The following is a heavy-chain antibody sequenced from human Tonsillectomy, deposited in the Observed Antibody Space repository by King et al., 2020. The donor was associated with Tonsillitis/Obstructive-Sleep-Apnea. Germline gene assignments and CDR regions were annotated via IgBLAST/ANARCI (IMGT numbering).Heavy chain of an antibody. V-gene: IGHV3-49*04. D-gene: IGHD2-2*01. J-gene: IGHJ6*02. CDR1: GFTFGDYA. CDR3: TREACGSTSCYFGYGMDV. CDR2: IRSKDYGGTT. Sequence: VQLVESGGGLVQPGRSLRLSCTATGFTFGDYAMRWVRQAPGKGLEWVGFIRSKDYGGTTEIAASVKGRFTISRDDSKSIAYLQMNSLKTEDTAVYYCTREACGSTSCYFGYGMDVWGQGTTVTVSS.